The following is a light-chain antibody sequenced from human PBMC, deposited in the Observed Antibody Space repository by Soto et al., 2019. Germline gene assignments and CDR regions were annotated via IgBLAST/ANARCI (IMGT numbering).Light chain of an antibody. Sequence: QPVLTQPPSVSGAPGQRVTISCTGSSSNIGAGYDVHWYQQLPGTAPKLLIYGNSNRPSGVPDRFSGSKSGTSASLAITGLQAEGEADYYCQSYDSSLSGWVFGGWTKLTVL. J-gene: IGLJ3*02. V-gene: IGLV1-40*01. CDR2: GNS. CDR1: SSNIGAGYD. CDR3: QSYDSSLSGWV.